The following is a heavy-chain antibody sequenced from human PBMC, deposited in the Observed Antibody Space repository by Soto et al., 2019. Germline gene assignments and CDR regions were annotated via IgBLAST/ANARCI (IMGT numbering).Heavy chain of an antibody. V-gene: IGHV4-30-2*01. D-gene: IGHD3-9*01. CDR3: ARTTNYDNNWFDP. CDR1: GGSISSGGYS. Sequence: SGTLSLTCAVSGGSISSGGYSWSWIRQPPGKGLEWIGYIYHSGSTYYNPSLKSRVTISVDRSKNQFSLKLSSVTAADTAVYYCARTTNYDNNWFDPWGQGTLVTVSS. CDR2: IYHSGST. J-gene: IGHJ5*02.